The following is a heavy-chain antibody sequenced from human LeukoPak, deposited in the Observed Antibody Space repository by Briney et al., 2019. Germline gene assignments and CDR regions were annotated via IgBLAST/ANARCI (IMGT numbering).Heavy chain of an antibody. J-gene: IGHJ6*02. D-gene: IGHD3-22*01. CDR3: ARVAYYYDPSGLYLNYYYGMDV. V-gene: IGHV1-18*01. CDR1: GYTFTSYG. CDR2: ISAYNGNT. Sequence: ASVKVSCKASGYTFTSYGISWVRQAPGQGLEWMGWISAYNGNTNYAQKLQGRVTMTTDTSTSTAYMELRSLRSDDTAVYYCARVAYYYDPSGLYLNYYYGMDVWGQGTTVTVSS.